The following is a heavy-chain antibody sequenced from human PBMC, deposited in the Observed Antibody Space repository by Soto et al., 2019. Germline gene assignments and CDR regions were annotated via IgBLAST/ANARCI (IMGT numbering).Heavy chain of an antibody. D-gene: IGHD2-2*01. Sequence: QVQLVQSGAEVKKPGSSVKVSCKASGGTFSSYAISWVRQAPGQGLEWMGGIIPISDTTNYAQKFQGRVTITADESTSTAYMELSSLRSEDTAVYYFARPQGSSTSIVIYYDFNYGMDVWGQGTTVTVSS. V-gene: IGHV1-69*01. CDR3: ARPQGSSTSIVIYYDFNYGMDV. CDR1: GGTFSSYA. J-gene: IGHJ6*02. CDR2: IIPISDTT.